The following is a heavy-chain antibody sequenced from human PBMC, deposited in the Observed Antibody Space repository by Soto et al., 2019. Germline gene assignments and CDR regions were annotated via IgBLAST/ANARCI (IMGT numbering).Heavy chain of an antibody. D-gene: IGHD3-16*02. CDR2: FDPEDGET. CDR3: ATVGVITFGGVIVIPDYYGMDV. J-gene: IGHJ6*02. Sequence: ASVKVSCKVSGYTLTELSMHWVRQAPGKGLEWMGGFDPEDGETIYAQKFQGRVTMTEDTSTDTAYMELSSLRSEDTAVYYCATVGVITFGGVIVIPDYYGMDVWGQGTTDTVSS. V-gene: IGHV1-24*01. CDR1: GYTLTELS.